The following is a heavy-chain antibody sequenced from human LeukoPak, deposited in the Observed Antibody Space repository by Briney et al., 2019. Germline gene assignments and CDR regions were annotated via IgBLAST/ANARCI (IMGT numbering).Heavy chain of an antibody. D-gene: IGHD6-19*01. J-gene: IGHJ4*02. Sequence: GGSLRLSCAASGFTFSTYAMTWVRQAPGKGLEWVSAIGANAEATYYADSVKGRFTISRDNSKNTLFLQMSSLRADDTAVYHCAKGDTIGWFPFDSWGQGTLVTVSS. CDR2: IGANAEAT. CDR3: AKGDTIGWFPFDS. CDR1: GFTFSTYA. V-gene: IGHV3-23*01.